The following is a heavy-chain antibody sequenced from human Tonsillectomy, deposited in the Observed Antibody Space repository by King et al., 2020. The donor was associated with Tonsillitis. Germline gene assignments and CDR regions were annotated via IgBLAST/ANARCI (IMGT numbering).Heavy chain of an antibody. D-gene: IGHD4-17*01. V-gene: IGHV4-31*03. CDR3: ATVGIYGDHGLHS. J-gene: IGHJ4*02. CDR2: IYNSGST. Sequence: VQLQESGPGLVRPSQTLSLTCTVSGGSINIGSNYWSWIRQLPGKGLEWIGYIYNSGSTYYNPSLKSRVTISVDTSKNQFSLKLSSVTAADTAVYYCATVGIYGDHGLHSWGQGTLVTVSS. CDR1: GGSINIGSNY.